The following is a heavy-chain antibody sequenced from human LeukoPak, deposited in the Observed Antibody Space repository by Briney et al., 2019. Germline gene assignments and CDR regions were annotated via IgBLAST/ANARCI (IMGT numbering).Heavy chain of an antibody. V-gene: IGHV4-34*01. CDR3: AGVAVLRYFDWLSSISYFDY. CDR1: GGSFSGYY. Sequence: PSETLSLTCAVYGGSFSGYYWSWIRQPPGKGLEWIGEINYSGSTNYNPSLKSRVTISVDTSKNQFSLKLSSVTAADTAVYYCAGVAVLRYFDWLSSISYFDYWGQGTLVTVSS. D-gene: IGHD3-9*01. CDR2: INYSGST. J-gene: IGHJ4*02.